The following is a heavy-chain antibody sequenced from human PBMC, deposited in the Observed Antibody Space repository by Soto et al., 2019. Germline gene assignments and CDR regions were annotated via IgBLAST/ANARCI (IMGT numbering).Heavy chain of an antibody. D-gene: IGHD2-2*01. Sequence: PGGSLRLSCAASRFTFSDYYMTWIRQAPGKGLERLSYISSSSRQTNYADSVKDQFTISSDNSRNSLLLQMNSLRAEDTAVYSCANETVVLSPAYDGIDYYYNEMDVWGQGTTVTVSS. V-gene: IGHV3-11*06. CDR1: RFTFSDYY. CDR3: ANETVVLSPAYDGIDYYYNEMDV. CDR2: ISSSSRQT. J-gene: IGHJ6*02.